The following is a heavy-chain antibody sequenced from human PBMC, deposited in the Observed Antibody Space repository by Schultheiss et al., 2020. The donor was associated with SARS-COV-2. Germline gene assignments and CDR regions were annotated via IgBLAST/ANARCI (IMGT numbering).Heavy chain of an antibody. CDR1: GFSLTTSGAG. V-gene: IGHV2-5*01. CDR2: IYWNDDK. D-gene: IGHD5-12*01. CDR3: AHSVNWWLRLYYFDY. J-gene: IGHJ4*02. Sequence: SGPTLVKPTQTLTLTCTFSGFSLTTSGAGVAWIRQPPGKALEWLALIYWNDDKRYSPFLKSRLIISKGTSKNQVVLTMTNMDPVDTATYYCAHSVNWWLRLYYFDYWGQGTLVTVSS.